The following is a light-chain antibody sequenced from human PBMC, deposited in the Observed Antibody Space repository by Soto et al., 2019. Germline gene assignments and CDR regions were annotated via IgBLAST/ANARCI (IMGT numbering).Light chain of an antibody. V-gene: IGLV2-14*01. CDR3: SSYTSSSTRV. CDR2: DVS. CDR1: SSDVGGYNY. Sequence: QSVLTQPASVSGSPGQSITISCTGTSSDVGGYNYVSWYQRHPGKAPKLMIYDVSNRPSGVSNRFSGSKSGNTASLTISGLQAEDEADYYCSSYTSSSTRVFGPGTKVTVL. J-gene: IGLJ1*01.